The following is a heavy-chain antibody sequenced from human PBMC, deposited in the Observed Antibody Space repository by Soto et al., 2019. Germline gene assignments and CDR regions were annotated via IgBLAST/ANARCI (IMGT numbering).Heavy chain of an antibody. J-gene: IGHJ5*02. Sequence: GGSLRLSCAASGFICENFGMSWVRQAPGKGLEWISSISGSGFKKYYADSVKGRFTISRDNSKSTVYLELNNLSAEDTAVYHCAKNQGVELVPLATVDWFDPWGQGS. CDR1: GFICENFG. CDR3: AKNQGVELVPLATVDWFDP. V-gene: IGHV3-23*01. D-gene: IGHD1-26*01. CDR2: ISGSGFKK.